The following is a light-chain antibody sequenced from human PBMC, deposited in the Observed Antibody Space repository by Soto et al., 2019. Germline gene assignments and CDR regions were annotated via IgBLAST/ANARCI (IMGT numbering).Light chain of an antibody. Sequence: EIVLTQSPGTLSLSPGERATLSCRPSQSVSSNYLAWYQQKPGQAPRLLIYGASSRATGIPDRFSGSGSGTDYTITISRLEPEDFAMYYCQKYGSTPLVTFGQGTRLEIK. CDR2: GAS. V-gene: IGKV3-20*01. CDR3: QKYGSTPLVT. J-gene: IGKJ5*01. CDR1: QSVSSNY.